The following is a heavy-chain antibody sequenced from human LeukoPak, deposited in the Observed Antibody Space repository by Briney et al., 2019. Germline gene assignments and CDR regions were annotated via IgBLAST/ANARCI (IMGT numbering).Heavy chain of an antibody. CDR3: ARDLYYYDSSGPKGWFDP. CDR2: IYSGDT. V-gene: IGHV3-23*03. D-gene: IGHD3-22*01. CDR1: GFTFSSYA. Sequence: GGSLRLSCAASGFTFSSYAMSWVRQAPGKGLEWVSFIYSGDTHYSDSVKGRFTISRDNAKNSLYLQMNSLRAEDTAVYYCARDLYYYDSSGPKGWFDPWGQGTLVTVSS. J-gene: IGHJ5*02.